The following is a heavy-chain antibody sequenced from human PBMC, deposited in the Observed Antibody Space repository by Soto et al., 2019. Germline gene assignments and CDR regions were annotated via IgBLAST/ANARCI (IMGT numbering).Heavy chain of an antibody. D-gene: IGHD6-13*01. V-gene: IGHV3-21*01. CDR1: GFTFSSYS. CDR2: ISSSSSYI. J-gene: IGHJ2*01. CDR3: ARDPSAYSSSWYAWYFDL. Sequence: EVQLVESGGGLVKPGGSLRLSCAASGFTFSSYSMNWVRQAPGKGREWVSCISSSSSYIYYADSVKGRFTISRDNAKNSLSLQMNSLRDEDTAVFYCARDPSAYSSSWYAWYFDLWGRGTLVTVAS.